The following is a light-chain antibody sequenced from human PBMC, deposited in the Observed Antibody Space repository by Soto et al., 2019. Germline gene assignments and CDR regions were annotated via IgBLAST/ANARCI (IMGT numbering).Light chain of an antibody. J-gene: IGLJ2*01. CDR2: EGN. CDR1: SSGVGISNL. CDR3: CSYDGSNTVL. Sequence: QSALAQPASVSGSPGQSITISCTGTSSGVGISNLVSWYQQHPGKAPKLMIYEGNKRPSGVSTRFSGSKSANTASLTISGLHAEDEAAYYCCSYDGSNTVLFGGGTQLNDL. V-gene: IGLV2-23*01.